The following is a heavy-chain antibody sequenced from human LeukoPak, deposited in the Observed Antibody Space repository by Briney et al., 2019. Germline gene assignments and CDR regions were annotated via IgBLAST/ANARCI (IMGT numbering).Heavy chain of an antibody. CDR2: ISGSGGST. J-gene: IGHJ3*02. D-gene: IGHD3-22*01. V-gene: IGHV3-23*01. CDR3: AKDGPSNFYYDSSGDPIDI. CDR1: GFTFSSYA. Sequence: PGGSLRLSCAASGFTFSSYAMSWVRQAPGKGLEWVSAISGSGGSTYYADSVKGRFTISRDNSKNTLYLQMNSLRAEDTAVYYCAKDGPSNFYYDSSGDPIDIWGQGTMVTVYS.